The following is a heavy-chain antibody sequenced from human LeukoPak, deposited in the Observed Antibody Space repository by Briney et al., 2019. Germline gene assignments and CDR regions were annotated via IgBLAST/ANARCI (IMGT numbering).Heavy chain of an antibody. V-gene: IGHV3-33*01. CDR3: ATGRDGDPQYYFDY. Sequence: PGGSLRLSCAASGFTFSSYGMHWVRQAPGKGLEWVAVIWYDGSNKYYADSVKGRFTISRDNSKNTLYLQMNSLRAEDTAVYYCATGRDGDPQYYFDYWGQGTLVTVSS. CDR1: GFTFSSYG. D-gene: IGHD4-17*01. CDR2: IWYDGSNK. J-gene: IGHJ4*02.